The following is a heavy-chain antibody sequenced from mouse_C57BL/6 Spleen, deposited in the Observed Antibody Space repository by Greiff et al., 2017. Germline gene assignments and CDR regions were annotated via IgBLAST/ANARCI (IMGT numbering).Heavy chain of an antibody. CDR1: GYTFTSYW. CDR3: ASGTDSSCYVWFAY. D-gene: IGHD3-2*02. CDR2: INPNYGTT. Sequence: EVQLQQPGTELVKPGASVKLSCKASGYTFTSYWMHWVQQSNGKSLAWIGVINPNYGTTSYNQKFKGKATLTVDKSSSTAYMQLNILTSEDSAVYYCASGTDSSCYVWFAYWGQGTLVTVSA. J-gene: IGHJ3*01. V-gene: IGHV1-39*01.